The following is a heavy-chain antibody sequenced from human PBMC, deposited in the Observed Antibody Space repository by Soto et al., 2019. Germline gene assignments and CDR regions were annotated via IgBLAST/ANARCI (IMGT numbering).Heavy chain of an antibody. J-gene: IGHJ4*02. D-gene: IGHD1-7*01. CDR1: GFNFDNYG. CDR3: AKDRVGGTFYTPLAF. V-gene: IGHV3-30*18. CDR2: ITYDGSFQ. Sequence: GGSLRLSCQASGFNFDNYGMHWVRQAPGKGLEWVAVITYDGSFQYYADSVRGRFTISRDNSKNTLSPHLNTLKPEDTAVYHCAKDRVGGTFYTPLAFWGQGTLVTVSS.